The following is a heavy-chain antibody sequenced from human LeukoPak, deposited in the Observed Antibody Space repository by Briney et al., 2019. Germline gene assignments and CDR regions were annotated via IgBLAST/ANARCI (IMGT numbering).Heavy chain of an antibody. Sequence: GGSLRLSCAASGFTFSSYSMNWVRQAPGKGLEWVSSISSSSSYIYYADSVKGRFTISRDNSKNTLYLQMNSLRAEDTAVYYCAKGIDYGGNSDWGQGTLVTVSS. J-gene: IGHJ4*02. CDR3: AKGIDYGGNSD. CDR1: GFTFSSYS. V-gene: IGHV3-21*04. CDR2: ISSSSSYI. D-gene: IGHD4-23*01.